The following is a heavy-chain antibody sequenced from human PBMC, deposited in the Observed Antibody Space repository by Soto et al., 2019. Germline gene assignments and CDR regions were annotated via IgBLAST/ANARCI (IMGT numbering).Heavy chain of an antibody. J-gene: IGHJ4*02. CDR2: INPNSGDT. V-gene: IGHV1-2*02. D-gene: IGHD3-22*01. Sequence: ASVKVSCKASGSTFIGYYMHWVRQAPGQGLEWMGWINPNSGDTNYAQKFQGRVTMTRDTSISTAYTELSRLRFDDTAVYYCARARTNYYNTSDYDFWGQGILVIVSS. CDR1: GSTFIGYY. CDR3: ARARTNYYNTSDYDF.